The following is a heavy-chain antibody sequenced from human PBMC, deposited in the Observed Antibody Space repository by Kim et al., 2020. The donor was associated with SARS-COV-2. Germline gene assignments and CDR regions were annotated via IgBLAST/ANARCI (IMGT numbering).Heavy chain of an antibody. D-gene: IGHD4-17*01. CDR1: GFTFSSYS. CDR3: ARLDYGGNDDAFDI. Sequence: GGSLRLSCAASGFTFSSYSMNWVRQAPGKGLEWVSSISSSSSYIYYADSVKGRFTISRDNAKNSLYLQMNSLRAEDTAVYYCARLDYGGNDDAFDIWGQGTMVTVSS. J-gene: IGHJ3*02. CDR2: ISSSSSYI. V-gene: IGHV3-21*01.